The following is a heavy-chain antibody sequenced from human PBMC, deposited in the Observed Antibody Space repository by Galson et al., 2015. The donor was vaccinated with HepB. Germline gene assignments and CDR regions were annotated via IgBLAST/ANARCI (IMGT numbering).Heavy chain of an antibody. J-gene: IGHJ4*02. CDR3: ARVRGIVGATSDFDY. D-gene: IGHD1-26*01. Sequence: ETLSLTCAVYGGSFSGYYWSWIRQPPGKGLEWIGEINHSGSTNYNPSLKSRVTISVDTSKNQFSLKLSSVTAADTAVYYCARVRGIVGATSDFDYWGQGTLVTVSS. CDR2: INHSGST. CDR1: GGSFSGYY. V-gene: IGHV4-34*01.